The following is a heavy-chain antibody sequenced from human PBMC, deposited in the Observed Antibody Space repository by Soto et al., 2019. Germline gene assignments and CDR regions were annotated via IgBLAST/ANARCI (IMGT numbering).Heavy chain of an antibody. CDR3: ARYYYDSSGYYHEYFQH. CDR2: IYWDDDK. CDR1: GFSLSTSGVG. D-gene: IGHD3-22*01. V-gene: IGHV2-5*02. J-gene: IGHJ1*01. Sequence: SGPTLVNPTQTLTLTCTFSGFSLSTSGVGVGWIRQPPGKALEWLALIYWDDDKRYSPSLKSRLTITKDTSKNQVVLTMTNMDPVDTATYYCARYYYDSSGYYHEYFQHWGQGTLVTVSS.